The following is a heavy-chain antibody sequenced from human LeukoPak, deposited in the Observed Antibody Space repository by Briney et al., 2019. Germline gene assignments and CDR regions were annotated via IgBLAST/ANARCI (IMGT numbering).Heavy chain of an antibody. V-gene: IGHV3-7*01. CDR2: IKQDGSEK. CDR1: GFTFSSYC. D-gene: IGHD2-21*02. Sequence: PGGSLRLSCAASGFTFSSYCMSWVRQAPGKGLEWVANIKQDGSEKFYVDSVKGRFTISRDNAKNSLYLQMNSLRAEDTAVYYCAEGVGSAIDYWGQGTLVTVSS. J-gene: IGHJ4*02. CDR3: AEGVGSAIDY.